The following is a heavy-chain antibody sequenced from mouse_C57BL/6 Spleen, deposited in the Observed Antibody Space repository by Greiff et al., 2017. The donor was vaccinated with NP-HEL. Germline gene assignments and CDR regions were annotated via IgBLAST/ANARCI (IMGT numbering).Heavy chain of an antibody. Sequence: EVQLQQSGGGLVQPGGSLKLSCAASGIDFSRYWMSWVRRAPGKGLEWIGEINPDSSTINYAPSLKDKFIISRDNAKNTLYLQMSKVRSEDTALYYCARPVYYYGSSYAMDYWGQGTSVTVSS. CDR2: INPDSSTI. D-gene: IGHD1-1*01. V-gene: IGHV4-1*01. CDR1: GIDFSRYW. J-gene: IGHJ4*01. CDR3: ARPVYYYGSSYAMDY.